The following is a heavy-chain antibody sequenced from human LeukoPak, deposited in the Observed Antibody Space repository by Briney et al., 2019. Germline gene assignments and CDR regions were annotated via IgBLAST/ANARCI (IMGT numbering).Heavy chain of an antibody. CDR3: ARGESQIIWFGENYFDY. V-gene: IGHV4-4*09. CDR2: IYTSGST. CDR1: GGSISSYY. J-gene: IGHJ4*02. D-gene: IGHD3-10*01. Sequence: SETLSLTCTVSGGSISSYYWSWIRQPPGKGLEWIGYIYTSGSTNYNPSLKSRVTISVDTSKNQFSLKLSSVTAADTAVYYCARGESQIIWFGENYFDYWGQGTLVTVSS.